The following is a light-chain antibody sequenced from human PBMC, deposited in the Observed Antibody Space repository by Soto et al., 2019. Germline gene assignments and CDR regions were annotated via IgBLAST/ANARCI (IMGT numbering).Light chain of an antibody. V-gene: IGLV2-11*01. CDR2: DVT. CDR3: CSYTGSYSLV. CDR1: SSDIGGHDF. J-gene: IGLJ2*01. Sequence: QSVLTQPRSVSGSPGQSVTISCTGTSSDIGGHDFVSWDQHHPGKAPKVIIYDVTKRPSGVPDRFSGSKSGNTASLTISGLQAEDEADYHCCSYTGSYSLVFGGGTKVTVL.